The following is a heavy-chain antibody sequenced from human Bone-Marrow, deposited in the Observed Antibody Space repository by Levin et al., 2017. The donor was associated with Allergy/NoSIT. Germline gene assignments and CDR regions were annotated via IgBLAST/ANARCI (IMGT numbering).Heavy chain of an antibody. V-gene: IGHV4-4*02. Sequence: PSETLSLTCAVSGGSISSINWWSWVRQPPGKGLEWIGEIYHNGNTNYNPSLKSRVTISVDKSNNQVVLRLSSVAAADTAVYFCARTPDYYFGMDVWGQGTTVSVS. CDR2: IYHNGNT. CDR3: ARTPDYYFGMDV. CDR1: GGSISSINW. J-gene: IGHJ6*02.